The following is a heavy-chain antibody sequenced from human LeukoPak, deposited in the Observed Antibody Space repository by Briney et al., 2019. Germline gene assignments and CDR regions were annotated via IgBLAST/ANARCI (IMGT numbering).Heavy chain of an antibody. CDR1: GFTFSSYA. CDR2: ISGSGGST. J-gene: IGHJ1*01. CDR3: AKPRGDSSGYFVAEYYQH. V-gene: IGHV3-23*01. Sequence: GGSLRLSCAASGFTFSSYAMSWVRQAPGKGLEWVSAISGSGGSTYYADSVKGRFTISRDNPKNTLYLQMNSLRAEDTAVYYCAKPRGDSSGYFVAEYYQHRGQGTLVTVSS. D-gene: IGHD3-22*01.